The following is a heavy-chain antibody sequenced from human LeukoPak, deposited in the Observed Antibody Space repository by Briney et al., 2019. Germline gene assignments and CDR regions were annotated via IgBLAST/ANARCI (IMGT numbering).Heavy chain of an antibody. V-gene: IGHV4-30-4*01. CDR3: ARSPGVYYYDSSGYLNWFDP. CDR1: GGSISSGDYY. D-gene: IGHD3-22*01. CDR2: IYYSGST. Sequence: SQTLSLTCTVSGGSISSGDYYWSWIRQPPGKGLEWIGYIYYSGSTYHNPSLKSRVTISVDTSKNQFSLKLSSVTAADTAVYYCARSPGVYYYDSSGYLNWFDPWGQGTLVTVSS. J-gene: IGHJ5*02.